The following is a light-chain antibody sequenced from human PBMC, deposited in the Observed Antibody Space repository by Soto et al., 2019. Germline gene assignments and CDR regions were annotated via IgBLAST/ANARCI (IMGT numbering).Light chain of an antibody. Sequence: DIQMTQSPSSLSASVGYRVTITCQAIQDISNYLNWYQQKPGKAPKLLIYDASNLETGVPSRFSGSGSGTYFTFTISSLQPEDIATYYCQQYDNLPPLFTFGPGTKVDIK. J-gene: IGKJ3*01. CDR2: DAS. V-gene: IGKV1-33*01. CDR1: QDISNY. CDR3: QQYDNLPPLFT.